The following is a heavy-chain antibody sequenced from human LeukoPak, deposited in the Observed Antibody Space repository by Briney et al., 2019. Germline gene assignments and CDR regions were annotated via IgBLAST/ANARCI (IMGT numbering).Heavy chain of an antibody. CDR3: ARENAEDLDY. CDR2: ISYDGSNK. V-gene: IGHV3-30*03. J-gene: IGHJ4*02. Sequence: GRSLRLSCAASGFTLSSYGMHWVRQAPGKGLEWVAVISYDGSNKYYADSVKGRFTISRDNSKNTLYLQMNSLRTEDTAVYYCARENAEDLDYWGQGTLVTVSS. CDR1: GFTLSSYG.